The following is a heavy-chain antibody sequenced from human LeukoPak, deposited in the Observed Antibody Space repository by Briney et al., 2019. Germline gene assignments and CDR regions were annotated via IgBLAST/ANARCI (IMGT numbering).Heavy chain of an antibody. V-gene: IGHV3-53*01. D-gene: IGHD1-26*01. CDR2: IYSGGST. CDR3: ARGVGSGSRLRAGDY. J-gene: IGHJ4*02. CDR1: GFTVSSNY. Sequence: GGSLRLSCAASGFTVSSNYMSWVRQAPGKGLEWVSVIYSGGSTYYADSVKGRFTISRDNSKNTLYLQMNSLRAEDTAVYYCARGVGSGSRLRAGDYWGQGTLDTVSS.